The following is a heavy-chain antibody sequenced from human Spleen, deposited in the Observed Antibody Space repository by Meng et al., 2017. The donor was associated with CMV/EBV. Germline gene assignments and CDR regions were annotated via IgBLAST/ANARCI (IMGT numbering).Heavy chain of an antibody. V-gene: IGHV4-39*07. CDR1: GGSISSSSYY. J-gene: IGHJ6*02. D-gene: IGHD3-3*01. CDR2: IYYSGST. CDR3: TRGPSRIAVFGVVIHYGLDV. Sequence: SETLSLTCTVSGGSISSSSYYGGWIRQPPRKGLEWIGSIYYSGSTYYNPSLKSRVTISVDTSKNQFSLKLRSVTAADTAVYYCTRGPSRIAVFGVVIHYGLDVWGQGTTVTVSS.